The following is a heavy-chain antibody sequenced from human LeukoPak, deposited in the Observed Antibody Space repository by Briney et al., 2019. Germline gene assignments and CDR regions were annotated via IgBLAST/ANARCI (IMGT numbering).Heavy chain of an antibody. J-gene: IGHJ3*02. D-gene: IGHD2-15*01. V-gene: IGHV3-30*04. CDR2: ISYDGSNK. CDR3: ARDGGEVAPDAFDI. CDR1: GFTFSSYA. Sequence: GGSLRLSCAASGFTFSSYAMHWVRQAPGKGLEWVAVISYDGSNKYYADSVKGRFTISRDNSKNTLYLQMNSLRAEDTAVYYCARDGGEVAPDAFDIWGQGTMVTVSS.